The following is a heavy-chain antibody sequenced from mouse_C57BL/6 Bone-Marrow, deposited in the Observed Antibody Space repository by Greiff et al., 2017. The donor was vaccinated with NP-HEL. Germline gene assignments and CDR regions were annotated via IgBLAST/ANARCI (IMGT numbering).Heavy chain of an antibody. Sequence: VQLQQPGAELVKPGASVKMSCKASGYTFTSYWITWVKQRPGQGLEWIGDIYPGSGSTNYNEKFKSKATLTVDTSSSTAYMQLSSLTSEDSAVYYCARKEGFITTVVANWYFDVWGTGTTVTVSS. J-gene: IGHJ1*03. CDR3: ARKEGFITTVVANWYFDV. D-gene: IGHD1-1*01. CDR1: GYTFTSYW. V-gene: IGHV1-55*01. CDR2: IYPGSGST.